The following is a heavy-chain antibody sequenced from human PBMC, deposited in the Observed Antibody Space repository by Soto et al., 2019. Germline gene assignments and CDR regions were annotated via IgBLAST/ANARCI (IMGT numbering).Heavy chain of an antibody. J-gene: IGHJ4*02. V-gene: IGHV1-18*04. Sequence: QVQLVQSGAEVKKPGASVKVSCKASGYTFTSYGISWVRQAPGQGREWMGWISGYNGYTNYAQKHQGRVTMTTDTSPSTAYMELRSLRSDDTAVYYCARGEDCSSTSCRYGVYWGQGTLVTVSS. CDR1: GYTFTSYG. CDR2: ISGYNGYT. CDR3: ARGEDCSSTSCRYGVY. D-gene: IGHD2-2*01.